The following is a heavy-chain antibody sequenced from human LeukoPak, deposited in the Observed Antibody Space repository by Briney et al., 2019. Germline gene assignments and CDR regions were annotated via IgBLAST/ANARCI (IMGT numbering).Heavy chain of an antibody. CDR2: IYHSGST. D-gene: IGHD3-10*01. Sequence: PSQTLSLTCAVSGGSIGSGGYSWSWIRQPAGKGLEWIGYIYHSGSTYYNPSLKSRVTISVDRSKNQFSLKLSSVTAADTAVYYCARDHSYYFGSQTSTLDVWGQGTAVIVSS. CDR1: GGSIGSGGYS. V-gene: IGHV4-30-2*01. CDR3: ARDHSYYFGSQTSTLDV. J-gene: IGHJ6*02.